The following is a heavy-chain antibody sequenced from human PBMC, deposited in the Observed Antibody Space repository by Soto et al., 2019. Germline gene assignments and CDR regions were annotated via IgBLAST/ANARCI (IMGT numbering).Heavy chain of an antibody. CDR2: ISAYNGNT. CDR3: ARLLQLERLATYYYYYGMDV. J-gene: IGHJ6*02. V-gene: IGHV1-18*01. CDR1: GYTFTSYG. D-gene: IGHD1-1*01. Sequence: GASVKVSCKASGYTFTSYGISWVRQAPGQGLEWMGWISAYNGNTNYAQKLQGRVTMTTDTSTSTAYMELRSLRSDDTAVYYCARLLQLERLATYYYYYGMDVWGQGTTVTVSS.